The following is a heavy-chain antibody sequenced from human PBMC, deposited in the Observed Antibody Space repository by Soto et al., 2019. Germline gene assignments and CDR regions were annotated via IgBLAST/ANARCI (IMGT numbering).Heavy chain of an antibody. D-gene: IGHD6-13*01. Sequence: EAQLLESGGGLVQPGGSLRLSCAASGFAFSNFAMSWVRQAPGKGLEWVSPIGSGSRGTHYAESVEDRFTISRDDSKNTLYLQLNSLTAADTAVYYCAAPRAAVPHTRYFDPWGQGTPVTVSP. CDR3: AAPRAAVPHTRYFDP. J-gene: IGHJ5*02. V-gene: IGHV3-23*01. CDR1: GFAFSNFA. CDR2: IGSGSRGT.